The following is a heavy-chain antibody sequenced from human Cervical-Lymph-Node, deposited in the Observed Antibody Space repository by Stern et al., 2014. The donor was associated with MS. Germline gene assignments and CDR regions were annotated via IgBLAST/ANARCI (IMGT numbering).Heavy chain of an antibody. D-gene: IGHD3-9*01. Sequence: EVQLVESGGGLIQPGGSLRLSCAASGFTVNSNYMSWVRQATGKVLECVSVSDSGGSTSYADSVKARFTNSRDNSKNTLYLQMNSLRTDDAAVYYCARGWLFDWGQGTLVTVSS. CDR3: ARGWLFD. CDR1: GFTVNSNY. J-gene: IGHJ4*02. CDR2: SDSGGST. V-gene: IGHV3-53*01.